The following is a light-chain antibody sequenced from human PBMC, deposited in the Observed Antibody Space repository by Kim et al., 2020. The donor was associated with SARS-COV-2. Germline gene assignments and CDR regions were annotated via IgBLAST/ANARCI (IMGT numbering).Light chain of an antibody. CDR2: GVS. CDR1: QPVHY. Sequence: SAAVRDRVTLSCRASQPVHYFNWYQHKPGNAPTLLIYGVSSLQSGVPPRFRGSGSGTDFTLTISSLQPDDFATYYCQQTSSIPYTFGQGTKLEI. J-gene: IGKJ2*01. CDR3: QQTSSIPYT. V-gene: IGKV1-39*01.